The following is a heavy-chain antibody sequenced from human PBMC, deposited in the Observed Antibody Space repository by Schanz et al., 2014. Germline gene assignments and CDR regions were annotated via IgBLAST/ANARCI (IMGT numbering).Heavy chain of an antibody. J-gene: IGHJ4*02. CDR3: ARDGDFDY. V-gene: IGHV3-33*01. CDR1: GFTFSSYG. Sequence: QVQLVESGGCVVQPGRSLRLSCAASGFTFSSYGMHWVRQAPGKGLEWVAIIWYDGSNKYYADSVKGRFTISRDNSKNTLFLQMSSLRAEDTAVYYCARDGDFDYWGQGTLVTVSS. CDR2: IWYDGSNK.